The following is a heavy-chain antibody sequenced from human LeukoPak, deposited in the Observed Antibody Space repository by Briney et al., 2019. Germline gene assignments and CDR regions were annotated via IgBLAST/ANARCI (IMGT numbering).Heavy chain of an antibody. J-gene: IGHJ5*02. D-gene: IGHD3-3*01. V-gene: IGHV3-74*01. Sequence: GGSLRLSCAASGFTFNSYWMHWVRQAPGKDLVWVPRIDEDGKTIDYADSVKGRFTISRDNAKDTLYLQMSSLRDEDTAVYYCVSDLCGGDDQWGRGTLVTVSS. CDR1: GFTFNSYW. CDR2: IDEDGKTI. CDR3: VSDLCGGDDQ.